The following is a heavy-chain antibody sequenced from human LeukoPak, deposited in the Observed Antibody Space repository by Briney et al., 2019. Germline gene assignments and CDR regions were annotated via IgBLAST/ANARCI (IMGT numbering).Heavy chain of an antibody. V-gene: IGHV3-30*18. CDR1: GFTFSSYG. D-gene: IGHD2-21*02. CDR2: ISYDGSNK. Sequence: GGSLRLSCAASGFTFSSYGMHWVRQAPGKGLEWVAVISYDGSNKYYADSVKGRFTISRDNSKNTLYLQMNSLRAEDTAVYYCAKDDPGTAFDPWGQGTLVTVSS. CDR3: AKDDPGTAFDP. J-gene: IGHJ5*02.